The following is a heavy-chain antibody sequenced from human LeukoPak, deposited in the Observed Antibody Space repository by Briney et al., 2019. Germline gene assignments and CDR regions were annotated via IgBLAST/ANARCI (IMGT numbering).Heavy chain of an antibody. V-gene: IGHV4-34*01. CDR1: GGSFSGYY. CDR3: ARDGSSSWYYGYYGMDV. Sequence: SETLSLTCAVYGGSFSGYYWSWIRQPPGKGLEWIGEINHSGSTNYNPSLKSRVTISVDTSKNQFSLKLSSVTAADTAVYYCARDGSSSWYYGYYGMDVWGQGTTVTVSS. CDR2: INHSGST. D-gene: IGHD6-13*01. J-gene: IGHJ6*02.